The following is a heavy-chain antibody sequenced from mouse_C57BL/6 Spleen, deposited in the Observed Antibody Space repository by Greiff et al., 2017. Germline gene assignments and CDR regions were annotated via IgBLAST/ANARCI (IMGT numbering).Heavy chain of an antibody. D-gene: IGHD2-5*01. Sequence: VKLMESGPELVKPGASVKISCKASGYAFSSSWMNWVKQRPGKGLEWIGRIYPGDGDTNYNGKFKGKATLTADKSSSTAYMQLSSLTSEDSAVYFCARRRSYYSNYEGAMDYWGQGTSVTVSS. CDR1: GYAFSSSW. CDR2: IYPGDGDT. CDR3: ARRRSYYSNYEGAMDY. J-gene: IGHJ4*01. V-gene: IGHV1-82*01.